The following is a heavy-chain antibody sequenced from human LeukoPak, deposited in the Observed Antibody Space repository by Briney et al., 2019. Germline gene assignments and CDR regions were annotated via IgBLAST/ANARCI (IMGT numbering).Heavy chain of an antibody. CDR3: AKVGAAIDYGDYGHFDY. CDR1: GFTFSSYG. Sequence: RGSLRLSCAASGFTFSSYGMHSVRQAPRKGLGRVAVIWYDGSNKYYADSVKGRFTISRDNSKNTLYLQMNSLRAEDTAVYYCAKVGAAIDYGDYGHFDYWGQGTLVTVSS. J-gene: IGHJ4*02. CDR2: IWYDGSNK. D-gene: IGHD4-17*01. V-gene: IGHV3-33*06.